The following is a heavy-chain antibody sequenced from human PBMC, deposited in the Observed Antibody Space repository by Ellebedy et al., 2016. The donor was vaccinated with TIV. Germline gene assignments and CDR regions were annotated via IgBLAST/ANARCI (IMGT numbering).Heavy chain of an antibody. CDR3: ATWTEDTSLAYDAFHI. CDR2: IIPVFGTA. CDR1: GGTFSNNA. Sequence: AASVKVSCKASGGTFSNNAISWVRQAPGQGLEWMGGIIPVFGTANYAQKFQGRVTINADKSTRTAYMALSSLGSEDTAVYYCATWTEDTSLAYDAFHIWGQGTLVTVSS. J-gene: IGHJ3*02. V-gene: IGHV1-69*06. D-gene: IGHD3/OR15-3a*01.